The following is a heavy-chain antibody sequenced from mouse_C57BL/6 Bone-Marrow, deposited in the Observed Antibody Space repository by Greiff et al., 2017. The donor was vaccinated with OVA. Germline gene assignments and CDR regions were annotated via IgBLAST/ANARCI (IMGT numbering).Heavy chain of an antibody. V-gene: IGHV5-4*03. D-gene: IGHD1-1*01. CDR2: ISDGGSYT. CDR1: GFTFSSYA. Sequence: EVKLVESGGGLVKPGGSLKLSCAASGFTFSSYAMSWVRQTPEKRLEWVATISDGGSYTYYPDNVKGRFTISRDNAKNNLYLQMSHLKSEDTAMYYCARSPITTVVAGEYYYAMDYWGQGTSVTVSS. J-gene: IGHJ4*01. CDR3: ARSPITTVVAGEYYYAMDY.